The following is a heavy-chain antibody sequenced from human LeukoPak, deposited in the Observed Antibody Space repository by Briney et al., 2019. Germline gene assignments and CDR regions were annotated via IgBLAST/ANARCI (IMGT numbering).Heavy chain of an antibody. CDR3: ARVHTALVTFDF. CDR2: INPNSGGT. J-gene: IGHJ4*02. V-gene: IGHV1-2*02. D-gene: IGHD5-18*01. Sequence: GASVKVSCKASGYTFTGYYMHWVRQAPGQGLEWMGWINPNSGGTIYAQKFQGRVTMTRDTSISTAYMELSRLKSDDTAVYYCARVHTALVTFDFWGQGTLVTVSS. CDR1: GYTFTGYY.